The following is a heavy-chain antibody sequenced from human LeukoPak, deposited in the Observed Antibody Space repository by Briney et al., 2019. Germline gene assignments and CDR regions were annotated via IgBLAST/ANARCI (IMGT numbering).Heavy chain of an antibody. V-gene: IGHV3-23*01. CDR1: GFTFSSYA. D-gene: IGHD3-22*01. CDR2: ISGSGGST. CDR3: AKPTYYYDSSGYYETYYFDY. J-gene: IGHJ4*02. Sequence: GGSLRLSCAASGFTFSSYAMSWVRQAPGKGLEWVSAISGSGGSTYYADSMKGRFTISRDNSKNTLYLQMNSLRAEDTAVYYCAKPTYYYDSSGYYETYYFDYWGQGTLVTVSS.